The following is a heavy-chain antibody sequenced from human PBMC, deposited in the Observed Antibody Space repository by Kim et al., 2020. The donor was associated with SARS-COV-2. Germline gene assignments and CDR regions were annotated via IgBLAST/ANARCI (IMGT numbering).Heavy chain of an antibody. CDR2: IFYSGST. D-gene: IGHD6-6*01. CDR1: GGSISSGGYY. CDR3: ARALIAARPHYYYGMDV. V-gene: IGHV4-31*03. Sequence: SETLSLTCTVSGGSISSGGYYWSWIRQHPGKGLEWIGYIFYSGSTYYNPSLKSRITISVDTSKNQFSLKLSSVTAADTAVYYCARALIAARPHYYYGMDVWGQGTTVTVSS. J-gene: IGHJ6*02.